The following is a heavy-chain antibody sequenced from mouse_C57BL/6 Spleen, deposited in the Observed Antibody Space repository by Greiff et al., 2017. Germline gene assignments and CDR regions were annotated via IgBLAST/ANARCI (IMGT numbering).Heavy chain of an antibody. Sequence: VQLQQSGGGLVQPKGSLKLSCAASGFSFNTYAMNWVRQAPGKGLEWVARIRSKSNNYATYYADSVKDRFTISRDDSESMLYLQMNNLKTEDTAMYYCVRDDYDSWFAYWGQGTLVTVSA. CDR2: IRSKSNNYAT. J-gene: IGHJ3*01. CDR3: VRDDYDSWFAY. D-gene: IGHD2-4*01. V-gene: IGHV10-1*01. CDR1: GFSFNTYA.